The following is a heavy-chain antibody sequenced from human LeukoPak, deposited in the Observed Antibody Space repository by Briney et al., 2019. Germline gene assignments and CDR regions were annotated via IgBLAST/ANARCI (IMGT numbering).Heavy chain of an antibody. CDR3: ARFSSSSGGFDY. Sequence: GGSLRLSCAASGFTFSDYYMSRIRRAPGKGLEWVSYISSSGSTIYYADSVKGRFTISRDNAKNSLHLQMNSLRAEDTAVYYCARFSSSSGGFDYWGQGTLVTVSS. CDR1: GFTFSDYY. V-gene: IGHV3-11*04. D-gene: IGHD6-6*01. CDR2: ISSSGSTI. J-gene: IGHJ4*02.